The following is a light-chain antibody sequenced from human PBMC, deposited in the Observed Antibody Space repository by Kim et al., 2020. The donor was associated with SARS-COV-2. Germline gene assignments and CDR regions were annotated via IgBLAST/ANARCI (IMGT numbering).Light chain of an antibody. Sequence: SYELTQPPSVSVSPGQTASISCSGDRLGDKFACWYQQRPGQSPVLVICQDNKRPSGIPERFSGSKSGNTATLTVSGAQAMDEADYYCQAWDSIAAHWVFAGGTKLTVL. CDR3: QAWDSIAAHWV. J-gene: IGLJ3*02. CDR1: RLGDKF. V-gene: IGLV3-1*01. CDR2: QDN.